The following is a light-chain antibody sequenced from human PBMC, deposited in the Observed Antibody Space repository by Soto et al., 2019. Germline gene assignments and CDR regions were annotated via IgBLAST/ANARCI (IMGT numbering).Light chain of an antibody. V-gene: IGKV3-20*01. CDR1: QTVGNNY. Sequence: EIVLSQSPGTLSLSTGDGATLSCRASQTVGNNYLAWYQQRPGQAPRLLIYGASSRATGIPDRFSGSGSGTDFTLTISRLEPEDFAVYYCQQYGSSPRLTFGGGTNVDI. CDR2: GAS. J-gene: IGKJ4*01. CDR3: QQYGSSPRLT.